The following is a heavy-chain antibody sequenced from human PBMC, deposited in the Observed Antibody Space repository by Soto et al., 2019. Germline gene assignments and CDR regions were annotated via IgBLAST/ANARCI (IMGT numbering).Heavy chain of an antibody. Sequence: PSETLSLTCTVSGGSISSYYWSWIRQPPGKGLEWIGYIYYSGSTNYNPSLKSRVTISVDTSKNQFSLKLSSVTAADTAVYYCARHPVTLPRDAFDIWGQGTMVTVSS. CDR1: GGSISSYY. J-gene: IGHJ3*02. D-gene: IGHD4-17*01. CDR3: ARHPVTLPRDAFDI. CDR2: IYYSGST. V-gene: IGHV4-59*08.